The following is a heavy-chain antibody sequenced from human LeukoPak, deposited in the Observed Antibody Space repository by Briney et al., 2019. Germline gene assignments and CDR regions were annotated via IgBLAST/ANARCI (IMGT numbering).Heavy chain of an antibody. Sequence: SETLPLTCAVYGGSFSGYYWSWIRQPPGKGLEWIGEINHSGSTNYNPSLKSRVTISVDTSKNQFSLKLSSVTAADTAVYYCARETHYYDSSGPFDYWGQGTLVTVSS. D-gene: IGHD3-22*01. CDR3: ARETHYYDSSGPFDY. CDR1: GGSFSGYY. CDR2: INHSGST. V-gene: IGHV4-34*01. J-gene: IGHJ4*02.